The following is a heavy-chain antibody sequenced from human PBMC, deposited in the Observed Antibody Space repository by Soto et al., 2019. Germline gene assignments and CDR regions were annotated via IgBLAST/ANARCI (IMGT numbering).Heavy chain of an antibody. CDR3: ARVIAAAPRGWLYYYYGMDV. CDR2: TYYRSKWYN. CDR1: GDSVSSNSAA. Sequence: PSQTLSLTCAISGDSVSSNSAAWNWIRQSPSRGLEWLGRTYYRSKWYNDYAVSVKSRITINPDTSKNQFSLQLNSVTPEDTAVYYCARVIAAAPRGWLYYYYGMDVWGQGTTVTVS. D-gene: IGHD6-25*01. J-gene: IGHJ6*02. V-gene: IGHV6-1*01.